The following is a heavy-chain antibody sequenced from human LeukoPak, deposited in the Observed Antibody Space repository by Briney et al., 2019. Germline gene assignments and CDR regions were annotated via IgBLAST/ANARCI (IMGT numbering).Heavy chain of an antibody. CDR2: ISGSGGST. CDR3: AGGEILTGHYTFDY. CDR1: GFTVSSYA. D-gene: IGHD3-9*01. V-gene: IGHV3-23*01. Sequence: GGSLRLSCAASGFTVSSYAMSWVREAPGKGLEWVSSISGSGGSTYYADSVKGRFTISRDNSKNTLYLQMNSLRAEDTAVYYCAGGEILTGHYTFDYWGQGTLVTVSS. J-gene: IGHJ4*02.